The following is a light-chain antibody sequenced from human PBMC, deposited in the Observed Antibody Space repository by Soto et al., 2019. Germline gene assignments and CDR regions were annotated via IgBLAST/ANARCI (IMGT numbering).Light chain of an antibody. CDR2: EAD. J-gene: IGLJ2*01. V-gene: IGLV2-23*01. CDR3: SSYAGDSALI. CDR1: RSDVGSYTF. Sequence: QSVLPQPASVSGSPGQSISISCTGSRSDVGSYTFVSGYQLFPGKAPKLIIYEADKRPSGGSSLSSGSKSGFTASLKLSGLQAEDEADYFCSSYAGDSALIFGEGTKLTVL.